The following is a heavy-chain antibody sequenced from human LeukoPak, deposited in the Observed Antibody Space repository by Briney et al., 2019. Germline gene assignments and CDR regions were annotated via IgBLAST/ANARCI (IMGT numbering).Heavy chain of an antibody. J-gene: IGHJ3*02. CDR1: GYTFTSYY. CDR2: INPSGGST. D-gene: IGHD3-16*02. V-gene: IGHV1-46*01. Sequence: ASVTVSCKASGYTFTSYYMHWVRQAPGQGLEWMGLINPSGGSTSYAQKFQGRVTMTRDTSTSTVYMELSSLRSEDTAVYYCAREPYVWGSYRSGAFDIWGQGTMVTVSS. CDR3: AREPYVWGSYRSGAFDI.